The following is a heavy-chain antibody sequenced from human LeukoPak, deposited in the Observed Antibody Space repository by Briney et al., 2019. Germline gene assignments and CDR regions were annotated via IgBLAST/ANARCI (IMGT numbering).Heavy chain of an antibody. CDR2: ISSNGGST. D-gene: IGHD1-1*01. CDR3: AREVNWRFDY. J-gene: IGHJ4*02. V-gene: IGHV3-64*01. CDR1: GFTFGSYT. Sequence: GGSLRLSCAASGFTFGSYTMYWVRQAPGKGLEYVSAISSNGGSTYYANSVKGRFTISRDNSKNTLYLQMGSLRGEDMAVYYCAREVNWRFDYWGQGTLVTVSS.